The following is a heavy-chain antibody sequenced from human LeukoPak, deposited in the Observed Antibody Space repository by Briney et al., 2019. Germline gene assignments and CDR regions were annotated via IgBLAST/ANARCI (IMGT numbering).Heavy chain of an antibody. J-gene: IGHJ4*02. V-gene: IGHV1-18*01. CDR1: GYTFTIYG. CDR3: ARGGDPVVVPAAIDY. CDR2: ISTYNGNT. Sequence: GASVKVSCKASGYTFTIYGISWVRQAPGQGLEWMGWISTYNGNTNYAQKLQGRITMATDTSTSTAYMELRSLRSGDTAVYYCARGGDPVVVPAAIDYWGQGTLVTVSS. D-gene: IGHD2-2*01.